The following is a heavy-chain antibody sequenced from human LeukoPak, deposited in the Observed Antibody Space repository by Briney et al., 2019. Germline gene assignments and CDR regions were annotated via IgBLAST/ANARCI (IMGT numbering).Heavy chain of an antibody. CDR1: GGSISSGDYY. CDR2: IYYSGST. CDR3: ARVIGGSGYSGYDSYYFDY. D-gene: IGHD5-12*01. J-gene: IGHJ4*02. Sequence: PSETLSLTCTVSGGSISSGDYYWSWIRQPPGKGLEWIGYIYYSGSTYYNPSLKSRVTISVDTSKNQFSLKLCSVTAADTAVYYCARVIGGSGYSGYDSYYFDYWGQGTLVTVSS. V-gene: IGHV4-30-4*01.